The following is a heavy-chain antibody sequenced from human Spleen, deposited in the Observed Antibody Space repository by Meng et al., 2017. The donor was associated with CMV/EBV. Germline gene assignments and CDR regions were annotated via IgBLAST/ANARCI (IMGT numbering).Heavy chain of an antibody. Sequence: GGSLRLSCAASGFTFSSYALSWVRQAPGKGLEWVPVISGGGDSTHYADSVKGRFTVSRDSSKSTLYLQVNSLRAEDTAIYYCAKSWGKIYRFDYWGQGTLVTVSS. CDR2: ISGGGDST. CDR1: GFTFSSYA. J-gene: IGHJ4*02. D-gene: IGHD7-27*01. V-gene: IGHV3-23*01. CDR3: AKSWGKIYRFDY.